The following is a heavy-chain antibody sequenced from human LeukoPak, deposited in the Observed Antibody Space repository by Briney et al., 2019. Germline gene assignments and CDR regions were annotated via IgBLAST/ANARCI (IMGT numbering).Heavy chain of an antibody. J-gene: IGHJ4*02. V-gene: IGHV3-64*01. CDR1: GFSFSDYP. D-gene: IGHD4-23*01. CDR3: ARETYGGNDF. Sequence: PGGSLRLSCAASGFSFSDYPMHWVRQAPGKRPEYVSAISGNGYSTYYGNSVRGRFTISRDNSNNMLFLQMGSQGGEDMAVCYCARETYGGNDFWGQGTLVTVSS. CDR2: ISGNGYST.